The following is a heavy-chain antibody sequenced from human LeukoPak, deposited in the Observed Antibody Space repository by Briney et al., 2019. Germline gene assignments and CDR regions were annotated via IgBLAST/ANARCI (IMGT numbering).Heavy chain of an antibody. CDR3: ARGGHYYDSSDYYVDF. Sequence: PSETLSLTCTVSGGSISSYYWSWIRQPPGKGLERLAYISYSGSTNYNPSLKSRVTISVDTSKNQCSLKLSSVTAADTAVYYCARGGHYYDSSDYYVDFWGQGTLVTVSS. V-gene: IGHV4-59*01. CDR1: GGSISSYY. CDR2: ISYSGST. D-gene: IGHD3-22*01. J-gene: IGHJ4*02.